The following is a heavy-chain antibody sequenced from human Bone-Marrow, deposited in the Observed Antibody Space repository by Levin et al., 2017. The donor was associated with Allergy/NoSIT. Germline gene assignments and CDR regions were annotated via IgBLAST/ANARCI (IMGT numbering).Heavy chain of an antibody. CDR3: ARDFGGNLYFDY. D-gene: IGHD2-15*01. Sequence: SETLSLTCTVSGGSISRYSWSWMRQPPGKGLEWIGYIYDSGSTNDNPSLKSRVTISVDTSKNQFSLKLSSVTAADTAVYYCARDFGGNLYFDYWGQGNQVTVSS. J-gene: IGHJ4*02. V-gene: IGHV4-59*01. CDR2: IYDSGST. CDR1: GGSISRYS.